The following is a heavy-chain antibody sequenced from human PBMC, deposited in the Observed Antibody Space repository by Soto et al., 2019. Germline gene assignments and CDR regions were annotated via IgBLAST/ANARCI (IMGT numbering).Heavy chain of an antibody. CDR1: VFTFSSYA. Sequence: GSLRLSGAASVFTFSSYAMSWVRQAPGKGLEWVSAISGSGGSTYYADSVKGRFTISRDNSKNTLYLQMNSLRAEDTAVYYCAKEPTQWLVTWFDPWGQGTLVTVSS. CDR3: AKEPTQWLVTWFDP. CDR2: ISGSGGST. V-gene: IGHV3-23*01. J-gene: IGHJ5*02. D-gene: IGHD6-19*01.